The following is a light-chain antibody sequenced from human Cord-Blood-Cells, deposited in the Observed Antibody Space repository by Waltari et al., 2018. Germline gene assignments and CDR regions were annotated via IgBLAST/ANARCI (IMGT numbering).Light chain of an antibody. J-gene: IGKJ1*01. CDR2: DAS. CDR1: QSVSSSY. V-gene: IGKV3D-20*01. CDR3: QQYGSSPT. Sequence: DIVLTQPPATLSLSPGERATPSCGASQSVSSSYLAWYQQKPGLAPRLLIYDASSRATGIPDRFSGSGSGTDFTLTISRLEPEDFAVYYCQQYGSSPTFGQGTKVEIK.